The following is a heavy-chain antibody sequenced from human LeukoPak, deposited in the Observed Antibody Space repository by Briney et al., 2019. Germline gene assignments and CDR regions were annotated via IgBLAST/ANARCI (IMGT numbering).Heavy chain of an antibody. V-gene: IGHV4-34*01. D-gene: IGHD6-19*01. CDR3: ARENIAEAGSSFAS. J-gene: IGHJ4*02. CDR2: INHSGST. CDR1: GVHFSVYY. Sequence: SETLSLTCGVYGVHFSVYYWRWPPQPTGEALEGFGDINHSGSTNYNPSIKSRVTISVDTSKNQFSLKLSSVTAADTAVYCCARENIAEAGSSFASWVQGTVITVSS.